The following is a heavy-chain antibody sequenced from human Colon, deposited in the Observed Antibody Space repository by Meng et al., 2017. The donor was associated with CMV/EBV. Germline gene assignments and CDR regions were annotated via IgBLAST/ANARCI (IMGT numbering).Heavy chain of an antibody. D-gene: IGHD2-2*01. V-gene: IGHV4-59*01. CDR1: GGSISSYY. Sequence: GPLRLSCTVSGGSISSYYWSWIRQPPGKGLEWLGYVFFSGSTNYNPSLKSRVTISVDTPKNQFSLRLTSVTAADTAVYYCAAQRKETCASTSCPLHFWGQGTLVTVSS. CDR3: AAQRKETCASTSCPLHF. J-gene: IGHJ4*02. CDR2: VFFSGST.